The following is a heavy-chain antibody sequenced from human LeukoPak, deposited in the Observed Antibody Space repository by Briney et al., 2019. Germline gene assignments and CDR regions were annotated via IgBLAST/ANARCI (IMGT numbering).Heavy chain of an antibody. Sequence: GGSLRLSCAASGFTFSSYAMSWVRQAPGKGLEWVSAISGSGGSTYYADSVKGRFTISRDNSKNTLYLQMNSLRAEDTAVYYCAKDLLTGDLHYYYGMDVWGQGTTVTVSS. CDR1: GFTFSSYA. V-gene: IGHV3-23*01. D-gene: IGHD7-27*01. CDR2: ISGSGGST. CDR3: AKDLLTGDLHYYYGMDV. J-gene: IGHJ6*02.